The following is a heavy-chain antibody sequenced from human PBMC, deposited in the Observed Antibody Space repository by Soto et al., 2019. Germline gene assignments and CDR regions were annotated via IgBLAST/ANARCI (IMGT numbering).Heavy chain of an antibody. Sequence: QVQLQESGPGLVKPSQTLSLTCTVSGGSISSGGYYWSWIRQHPGKGLEWIRSIYNSGVTYYIPSLKSRVTISVDTSKNHFSLELSFVTAADTAVYYCARQDGDYLDYWGQGALVTVSS. CDR2: IYNSGVT. D-gene: IGHD4-17*01. V-gene: IGHV4-31*03. CDR1: GGSISSGGYY. J-gene: IGHJ4*02. CDR3: ARQDGDYLDY.